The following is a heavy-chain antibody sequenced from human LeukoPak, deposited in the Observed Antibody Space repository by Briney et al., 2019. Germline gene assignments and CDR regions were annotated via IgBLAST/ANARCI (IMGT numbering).Heavy chain of an antibody. D-gene: IGHD5-18*01. CDR3: ARDRGGYTYSHDY. CDR1: DGSISSSSYY. V-gene: IGHV4-39*07. J-gene: IGHJ4*02. CDR2: IYYSGST. Sequence: PSETLSLTCTASDGSISSSSYYWGWIRQPPGKGLEWIGSIYYSGSTYYSPSLKSRVAISVDTSKNQLSLKLNFVTAADTAVYYCARDRGGYTYSHDYWGQGTLVTVSS.